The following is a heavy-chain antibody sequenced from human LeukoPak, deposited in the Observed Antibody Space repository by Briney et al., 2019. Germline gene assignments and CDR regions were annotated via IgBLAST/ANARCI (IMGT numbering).Heavy chain of an antibody. J-gene: IGHJ4*02. CDR2: INSDGSST. CDR1: GFTFSSYW. CDR3: AREWKSGGYFDY. Sequence: PGGSLRLSCAASGFTFSSYWMHWVRQAPGKGLVWVSRINSDGSSTSYADSVKGRFTISRDNAKNTLYLQMNSLRAEDTAVCYCAREWKSGGYFDYWGQGTLVTVSS. D-gene: IGHD3-10*01. V-gene: IGHV3-74*01.